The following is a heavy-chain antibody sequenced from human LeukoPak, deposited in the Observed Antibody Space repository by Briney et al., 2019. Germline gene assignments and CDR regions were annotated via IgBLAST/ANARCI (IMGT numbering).Heavy chain of an antibody. V-gene: IGHV3-53*01. Sequence: GGSLRLSCTDSELTVSRNHMAWVRQAPGKGLECVSVIYTGGRTFYADSVRGRLTISRDISKNTVSLQMNSLKAEDTAVYFCARVEMATSSLDLWGQGTLVIVSS. CDR2: IYTGGRT. D-gene: IGHD5-24*01. J-gene: IGHJ5*02. CDR1: ELTVSRNH. CDR3: ARVEMATSSLDL.